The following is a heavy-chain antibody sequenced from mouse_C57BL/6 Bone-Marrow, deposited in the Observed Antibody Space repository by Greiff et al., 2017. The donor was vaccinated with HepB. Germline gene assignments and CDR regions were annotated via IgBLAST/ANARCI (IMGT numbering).Heavy chain of an antibody. Sequence: QVQLQQSGAELARPGASVKLSCKASGYTFTSYGISWVKQRTGQGLEWIGEIYPRSGNTYYNEKFKGKATLTADKSSSTAYMELRSLTSEDSAVYFCARPYDYDDPYWYFDVWGTGTTVTVSS. CDR3: ARPYDYDDPYWYFDV. CDR1: GYTFTSYG. CDR2: IYPRSGNT. D-gene: IGHD2-4*01. J-gene: IGHJ1*03. V-gene: IGHV1-81*01.